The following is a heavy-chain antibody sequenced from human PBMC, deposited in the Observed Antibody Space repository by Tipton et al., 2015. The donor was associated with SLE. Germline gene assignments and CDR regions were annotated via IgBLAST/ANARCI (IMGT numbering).Heavy chain of an antibody. D-gene: IGHD1-1*01. J-gene: IGHJ6*03. V-gene: IGHV4-59*12. CDR1: GGSISSYY. CDR3: ARAPGLERSYSYYYYMDV. CDR2: IYSSGST. Sequence: TLSLTCTVSGGSISSYYWSWIRQPPGRGLEWIGYIYSSGSTAYNPSLKSRVTISVDTSKNQVSLRLSSVTAADTAVYYCARAPGLERSYSYYYYMDVWGKGTTVTVSS.